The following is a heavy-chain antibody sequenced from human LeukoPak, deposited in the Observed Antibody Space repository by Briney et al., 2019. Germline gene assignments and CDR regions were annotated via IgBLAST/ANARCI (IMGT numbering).Heavy chain of an antibody. CDR3: AKDITHDYGDYRDAFDI. J-gene: IGHJ3*02. Sequence: GGSLRLSCAASGFTFSSYGMHWVRQAPGKGLEWVSGISWNSGSIGYADSVKGRFTISRDNAKNSLYLQMNSLRAEDTALYYCAKDITHDYGDYRDAFDIWGQGTMVTVSS. CDR1: GFTFSSYG. D-gene: IGHD4-17*01. V-gene: IGHV3-9*01. CDR2: ISWNSGSI.